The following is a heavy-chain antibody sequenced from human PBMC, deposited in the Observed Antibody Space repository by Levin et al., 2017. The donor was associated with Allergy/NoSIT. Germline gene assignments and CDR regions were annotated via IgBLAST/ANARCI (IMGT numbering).Heavy chain of an antibody. CDR3: ARGGITIFGVVIWFDP. V-gene: IGHV4-34*01. J-gene: IGHJ5*02. D-gene: IGHD3-3*01. Sequence: PSETLSLTCAVYGGSFSGYYWSWIRQPPGKGLEWIGEINHSGSTNYNPSLKSRVTISVDTSKNQFSLKLSSVTAADTAVYYCARGGITIFGVVIWFDPWGQGTLVTVSS. CDR2: INHSGST. CDR1: GGSFSGYY.